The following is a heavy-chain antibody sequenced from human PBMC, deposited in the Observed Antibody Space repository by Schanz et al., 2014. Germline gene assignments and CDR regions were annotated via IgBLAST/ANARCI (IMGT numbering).Heavy chain of an antibody. J-gene: IGHJ6*02. CDR1: GFTVSTNY. CDR2: ISSTSTYL. V-gene: IGHV3-21*04. Sequence: EVQLVESGGGLIQPGESLRLSCAVSGFTVSTNYMSWVRQAPGKGLEWVSSISSTSTYLYYADSVKGRFTISRDSARNSLYLQMNSLRAEDTAKYYCARGNYGMDVWGQGTTVTVSS. CDR3: ARGNYGMDV.